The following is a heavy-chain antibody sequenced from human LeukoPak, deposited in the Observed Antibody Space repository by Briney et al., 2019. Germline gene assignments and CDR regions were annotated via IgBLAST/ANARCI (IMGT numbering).Heavy chain of an antibody. CDR1: GVSLSPSGVG. J-gene: IGHJ1*01. V-gene: IGHV2-5*02. CDR2: SYWDYDK. Sequence: SGPTLVKPTQTLTLTCTFPGVSLSPSGVGGGWIRQPPGKALEWLALSYWDYDKRYSPSLKSRVTITNDASKNQVVLTMTNMDPVDTATYYCAHEPPSSPPFQHWGQGTLVTVSS. CDR3: AHEPPSSPPFQH. D-gene: IGHD6-13*01.